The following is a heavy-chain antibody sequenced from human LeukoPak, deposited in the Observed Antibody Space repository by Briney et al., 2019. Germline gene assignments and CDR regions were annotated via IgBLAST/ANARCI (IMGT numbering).Heavy chain of an antibody. CDR1: GFTVSSNY. Sequence: GGSLRLSCAASGFTVSSNYMSWVRQAPGKGLEWVSVIYSGSSTYYADSVKGRFTISRDNSKNTLYLQMNSLRAEDTAVYYCAKDTRSGSNYFDYWGQGTLVTVSS. CDR2: IYSGSST. V-gene: IGHV3-53*01. J-gene: IGHJ4*02. CDR3: AKDTRSGSNYFDY. D-gene: IGHD3-22*01.